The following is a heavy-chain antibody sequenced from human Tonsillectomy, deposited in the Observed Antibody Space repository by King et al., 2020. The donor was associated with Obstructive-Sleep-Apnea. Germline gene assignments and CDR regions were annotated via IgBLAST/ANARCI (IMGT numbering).Heavy chain of an antibody. J-gene: IGHJ4*02. CDR1: GFNFSSYG. D-gene: IGHD5-12*01. CDR3: AKNWGYSGYGFDY. CDR2: VSYDGVRE. V-gene: IGHV3-30*18. Sequence: VQLVESGGGVVQPGRSLRLSCAASGFNFSSYGMHWVRQFPGKGLEWVAVVSYDGVREYYADSVKGGFTISRDNSEKPLYFQMNSLRPQDTAVYYCAKNWGYSGYGFDYWGQGTLVTVSS.